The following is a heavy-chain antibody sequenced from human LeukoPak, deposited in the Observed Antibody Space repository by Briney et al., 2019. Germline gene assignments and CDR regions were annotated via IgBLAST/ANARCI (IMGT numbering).Heavy chain of an antibody. Sequence: GGSLRLSCAASAFTFTNYDFHWVRQAPGKGLEWVAFIRHDESDKYYADSVKGRLTISRDNSKNTLYLQMNSLRAEDTAVYYCAKGDYWGQGTLVTVSS. CDR2: IRHDESDK. CDR1: AFTFTNYD. CDR3: AKGDY. V-gene: IGHV3-30*02. J-gene: IGHJ4*02.